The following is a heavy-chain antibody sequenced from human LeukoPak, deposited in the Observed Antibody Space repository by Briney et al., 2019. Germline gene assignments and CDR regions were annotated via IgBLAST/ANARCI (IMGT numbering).Heavy chain of an antibody. CDR2: INHSGST. Sequence: SETLSLTCAVYGGSFSGYNWSWIRQPPGKGLEWIGEINHSGSTNYNPSLKSRVTLSVDTSKNQSSLKLSSVTAADTAVYYCARTPTDPYCSSTSCNFDYWGQGALVTVSS. J-gene: IGHJ4*02. D-gene: IGHD2-2*01. V-gene: IGHV4-34*01. CDR3: ARTPTDPYCSSTSCNFDY. CDR1: GGSFSGYN.